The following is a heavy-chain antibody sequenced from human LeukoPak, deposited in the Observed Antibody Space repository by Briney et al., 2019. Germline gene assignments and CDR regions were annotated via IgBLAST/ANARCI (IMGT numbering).Heavy chain of an antibody. J-gene: IGHJ3*02. D-gene: IGHD5-18*01. Sequence: SETLSLTCTVSGDSISSNNYYWSWIRQPAGKGLEWIGRIYTSGSTNYNPSLKSRVTISVDTSKNQFPLKLSSVTAADTAVYYCARVVDTAMADAFDIWGQGTMVTVSS. V-gene: IGHV4-61*02. CDR1: GDSISSNNYY. CDR3: ARVVDTAMADAFDI. CDR2: IYTSGST.